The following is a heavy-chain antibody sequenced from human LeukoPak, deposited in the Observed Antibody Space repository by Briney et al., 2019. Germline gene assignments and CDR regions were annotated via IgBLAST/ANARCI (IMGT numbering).Heavy chain of an antibody. V-gene: IGHV3-48*01. CDR3: AGDCSQDC. J-gene: IGHJ4*02. Sequence: GGSLRLSCAASGFTFSSYSMNWVRQAPGKGLEWVSYFSSSSSTIYYADSVKGRFTISRDNAKNSLYLQMNSLRAEDTAVYYCAGDCSQDCWGQGTLVTVSS. CDR1: GFTFSSYS. D-gene: IGHD2-15*01. CDR2: FSSSSSTI.